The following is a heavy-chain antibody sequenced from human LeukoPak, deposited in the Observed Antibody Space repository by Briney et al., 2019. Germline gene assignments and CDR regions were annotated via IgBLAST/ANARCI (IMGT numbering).Heavy chain of an antibody. CDR2: INHSGST. Sequence: SETLSLTCAVYGGSFSNYYWSWIRQPPGKGLEWIGDINHSGSTNYNPSLKNRVTMSVDTSKNQFSLKLSSVTAADTAIYYCASVTVQMGVGERFFDFWGQGTLVTVSS. CDR1: GGSFSNYY. CDR3: ASVTVQMGVGERFFDF. V-gene: IGHV4-34*01. J-gene: IGHJ4*02. D-gene: IGHD3-16*01.